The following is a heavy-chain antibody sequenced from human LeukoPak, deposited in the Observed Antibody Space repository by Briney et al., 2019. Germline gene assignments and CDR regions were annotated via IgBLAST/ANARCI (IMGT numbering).Heavy chain of an antibody. CDR2: ISSSSSYI. J-gene: IGHJ4*02. V-gene: IGHV3-21*01. D-gene: IGHD3-9*01. CDR1: GFTFSSYS. Sequence: GGSLRLSCAASGFTFSSYSMNWVRQAPGKGLEWVSSISSSSSYIYYADSVKGRFTISRDNAKNSLYLQMNSLRAEDKAVYYCARCTPNYDILTDLDYWGQGTLVTVSS. CDR3: ARCTPNYDILTDLDY.